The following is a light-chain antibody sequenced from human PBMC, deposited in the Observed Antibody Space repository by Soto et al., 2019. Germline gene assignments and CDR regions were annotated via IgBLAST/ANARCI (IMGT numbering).Light chain of an antibody. J-gene: IGKJ1*01. V-gene: IGKV3-15*01. Sequence: DKVMTQSPATLSMSPGERATLSCRASQSVSRYLAWYQQKPGQAPRLLIYGASTRATGIPARLSGSGSGTEFTLTISSLQSEDFSVYYCQQYNNCPSWTFGQGTKVEIK. CDR2: GAS. CDR1: QSVSRY. CDR3: QQYNNCPSWT.